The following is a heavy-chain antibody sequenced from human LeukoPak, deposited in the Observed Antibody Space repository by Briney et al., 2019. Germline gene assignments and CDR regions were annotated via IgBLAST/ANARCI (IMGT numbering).Heavy chain of an antibody. J-gene: IGHJ5*02. V-gene: IGHV1-2*06. CDR1: GYTFNVYY. CDR3: ATLGRGYSPNP. D-gene: IGHD5-18*01. Sequence: GASVKVSCKASGYTFNVYYIHWVRRAPGQGLEWMGRINPNSGGTNYAQKFQGRVTMTRDTSISTAYMELSRLRSDDTAVYYCATLGRGYSPNPWGQGTLVTVSS. CDR2: INPNSGGT.